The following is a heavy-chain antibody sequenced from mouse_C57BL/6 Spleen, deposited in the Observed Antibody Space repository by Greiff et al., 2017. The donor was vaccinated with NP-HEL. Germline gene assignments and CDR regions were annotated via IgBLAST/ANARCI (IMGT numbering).Heavy chain of an antibody. D-gene: IGHD1-1*01. Sequence: QVQLKESGPELVKPGASVKISCKASGYAFSSSWMNWVKQRPGKGLEWIGRIYPGDGDTNYNGKFKGKATLTADKSSSTAYMQLSSLTSEDSAVYFCARDTTVVAEGYFDYWGQGTTLTVSS. CDR3: ARDTTVVAEGYFDY. CDR2: IYPGDGDT. CDR1: GYAFSSSW. V-gene: IGHV1-82*01. J-gene: IGHJ2*01.